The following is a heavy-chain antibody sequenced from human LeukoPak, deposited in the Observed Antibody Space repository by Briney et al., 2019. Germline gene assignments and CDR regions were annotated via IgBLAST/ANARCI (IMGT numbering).Heavy chain of an antibody. V-gene: IGHV1-18*01. D-gene: IGHD4-17*01. CDR1: GYTFTSYG. Sequence: VASVKVSCKASGYTFTSYGISWVRQAPGQGLEWMGWISAYNGNTNYAQKLQGRVTMTTDTSTSTAYMELRSLRSDDTAVYYCASAIDYDFALDYWGQGTQVTVSS. CDR3: ASAIDYDFALDY. J-gene: IGHJ4*02. CDR2: ISAYNGNT.